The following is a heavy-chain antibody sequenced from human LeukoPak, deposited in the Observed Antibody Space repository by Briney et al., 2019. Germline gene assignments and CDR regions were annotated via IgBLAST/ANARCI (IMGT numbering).Heavy chain of an antibody. D-gene: IGHD5-12*01. Sequence: GGSLRLSCAAAGFTVGSKYMNWVRQAPGKGLEWDSVIYSGGSTYYADSVKGRFTISRDNSKNTLYLQMNSLSPEDTAVYYCARDRGSYAWDYWGQGTLVTVSS. V-gene: IGHV3-66*02. CDR2: IYSGGST. CDR3: ARDRGSYAWDY. CDR1: GFTVGSKY. J-gene: IGHJ4*02.